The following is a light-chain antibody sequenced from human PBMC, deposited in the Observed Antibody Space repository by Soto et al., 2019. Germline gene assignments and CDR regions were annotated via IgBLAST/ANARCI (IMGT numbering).Light chain of an antibody. CDR1: QSVSSSY. J-gene: IGKJ1*01. Sequence: PGERVTLSCRASQSVSSSYLTWYQQKPGQAPRLLIYGASTRATSIPARFSGSGSGTDFTLTISSLQPEDFAVYYCQQDYNSFGQGT. CDR2: GAS. V-gene: IGKV3D-7*01. CDR3: QQDYNS.